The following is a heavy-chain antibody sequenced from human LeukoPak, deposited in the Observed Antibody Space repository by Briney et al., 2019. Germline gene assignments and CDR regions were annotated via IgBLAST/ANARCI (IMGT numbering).Heavy chain of an antibody. Sequence: GASVKVSCKASGGTFSSYAISWVRQAPGQGLEWMGGIIPIFGTANYAQKFQGRVTITADESTSTAYMELSSLRSEDTAVYYCARDATMVRWFDPWGQGTLVTVSS. J-gene: IGHJ5*02. CDR3: ARDATMVRWFDP. V-gene: IGHV1-69*13. CDR1: GGTFSSYA. CDR2: IIPIFGTA. D-gene: IGHD3-10*01.